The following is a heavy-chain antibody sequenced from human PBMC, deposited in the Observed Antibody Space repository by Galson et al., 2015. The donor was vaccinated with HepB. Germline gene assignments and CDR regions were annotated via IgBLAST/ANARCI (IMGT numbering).Heavy chain of an antibody. CDR1: GYTFTSYA. Sequence: SVKVSCKASGYTFTSYAMNWVRQAPGQGLEWMGWINTNTGNPTYAQGFTGRFVFSLDTSVSTAYLQISSLKAEDTAVYYCARDGYCSSTSCYIVNWFDPWGQGTLVTVSS. D-gene: IGHD2-2*02. CDR3: ARDGYCSSTSCYIVNWFDP. J-gene: IGHJ5*02. V-gene: IGHV7-4-1*02. CDR2: INTNTGNP.